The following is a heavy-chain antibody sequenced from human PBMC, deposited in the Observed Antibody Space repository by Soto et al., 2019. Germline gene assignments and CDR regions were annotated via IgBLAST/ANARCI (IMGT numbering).Heavy chain of an antibody. Sequence: QVQLVQSGAEVKKPGASVKVSCKASGYTFTSYGISWVRQAPGQGLEWMGWISAYNGNTNYAQKLQGRVTMTTDTSTSTDNMELRSLRSDDTAVYYCARDLEYCSSTSCYTFFDYWGQGTKVTVSS. CDR1: GYTFTSYG. CDR3: ARDLEYCSSTSCYTFFDY. D-gene: IGHD2-2*02. J-gene: IGHJ4*02. CDR2: ISAYNGNT. V-gene: IGHV1-18*01.